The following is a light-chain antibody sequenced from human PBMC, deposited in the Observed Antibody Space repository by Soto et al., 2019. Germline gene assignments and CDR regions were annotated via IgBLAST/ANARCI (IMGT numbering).Light chain of an antibody. V-gene: IGKV1-27*01. CDR2: AAS. Sequence: DIQMTQSPSSLSSSVGDRVTITCRASQSISNYLAWYQQIPGKVPKLLLSAASTLQSGVPSRFSGSGAGTDFTLTISSLPPEDVATYYCQKYTNVPTFGGGTKVEIK. CDR1: QSISNY. CDR3: QKYTNVPT. J-gene: IGKJ4*01.